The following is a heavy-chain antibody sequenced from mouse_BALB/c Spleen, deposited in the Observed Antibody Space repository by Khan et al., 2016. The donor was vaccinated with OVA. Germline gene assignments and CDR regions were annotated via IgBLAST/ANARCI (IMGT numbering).Heavy chain of an antibody. V-gene: IGHV5-17*02. Sequence: EVELVESGGGLVQPGGSRKLSCAASGFTFSSFGMHWVRQAPKKGLEWVAYMSSGSSTIYYVDTVKGRFTLSRDNPKNTLFLQMTSLRSEDTAMYYCARSGGNFHWYFDVWGAGTSVTVSS. CDR3: ARSGGNFHWYFDV. CDR1: GFTFSSFG. D-gene: IGHD2-1*01. CDR2: MSSGSSTI. J-gene: IGHJ1*01.